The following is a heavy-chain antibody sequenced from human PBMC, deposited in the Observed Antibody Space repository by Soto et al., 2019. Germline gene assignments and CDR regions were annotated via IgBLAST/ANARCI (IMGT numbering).Heavy chain of an antibody. CDR1: SGSFSGYY. J-gene: IGHJ4*02. V-gene: IGHV4-34*01. Sequence: SETLSLTCAVYSGSFSGYYYSWIRQSPGKGLEWIGEITHGGSTTYSPSLKSRVTMSLDTSKTQFSLNMTPMTAADTAVYYCARGRLFLTTSGLAITYFDYWGQGTLVTVSS. D-gene: IGHD3-3*01. CDR3: ARGRLFLTTSGLAITYFDY. CDR2: ITHGGST.